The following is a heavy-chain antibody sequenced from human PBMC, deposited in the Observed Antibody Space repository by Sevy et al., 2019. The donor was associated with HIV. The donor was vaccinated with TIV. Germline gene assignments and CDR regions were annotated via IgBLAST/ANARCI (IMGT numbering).Heavy chain of an antibody. CDR2: ISYDGTDN. CDR1: GFTFSSFA. D-gene: IGHD6-19*01. Sequence: GGSLRLSCAASGFTFSSFAMHWVRQAPGKGLDWVTFISYDGTDNYYADSVKGRFTISRDNSTNTLDLQMHSLRPDATAIYYCARDGVSSGWYRGYYFDNWGQGTLVTVSS. J-gene: IGHJ4*02. CDR3: ARDGVSSGWYRGYYFDN. V-gene: IGHV3-30*04.